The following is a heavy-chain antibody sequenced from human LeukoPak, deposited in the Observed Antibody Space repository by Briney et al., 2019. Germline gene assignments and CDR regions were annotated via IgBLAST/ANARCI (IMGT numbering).Heavy chain of an antibody. CDR3: ARSSGRGYYYYMDV. Sequence: GGSLRLSCAASGFTFSSYSMNWVRQASGKGLEWVSYISSSGSTIYYADSVKGRFTISRDNAKNLLYLQMNSLRAEDTAVYYCARSSGRGYYYYMDVWGKGTTVTVSS. J-gene: IGHJ6*03. V-gene: IGHV3-48*04. D-gene: IGHD5-12*01. CDR2: ISSSGSTI. CDR1: GFTFSSYS.